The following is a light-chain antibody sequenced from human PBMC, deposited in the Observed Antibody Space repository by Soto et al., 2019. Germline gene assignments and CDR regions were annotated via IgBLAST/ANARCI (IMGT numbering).Light chain of an antibody. Sequence: DIQMTQSPSSVSASVGDTVTITCRASQGISRWLAWYQQKLGKAPKLLIYRASILESGVTSRVSGSGSGTEFTLTISSLQPDDFATYYCQQYNSYPYTFGQGTKLEMK. CDR3: QQYNSYPYT. CDR1: QGISRW. J-gene: IGKJ2*01. CDR2: RAS. V-gene: IGKV1-5*03.